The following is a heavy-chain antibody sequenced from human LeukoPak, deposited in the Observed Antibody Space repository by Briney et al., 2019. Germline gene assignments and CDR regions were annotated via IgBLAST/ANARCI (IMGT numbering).Heavy chain of an antibody. J-gene: IGHJ4*02. D-gene: IGHD1-26*01. Sequence: GGSLRLSCAASGFTFSNYAMSWVRQAPGKGLEWVSAIIGTNTNTYYAHSVKGRFTISRDNSKSTLFLQMNSLRAEDTALYYCAKGLRWELPFDYWGQGTLVTVSS. CDR3: AKGLRWELPFDY. CDR2: IIGTNTNT. V-gene: IGHV3-23*01. CDR1: GFTFSNYA.